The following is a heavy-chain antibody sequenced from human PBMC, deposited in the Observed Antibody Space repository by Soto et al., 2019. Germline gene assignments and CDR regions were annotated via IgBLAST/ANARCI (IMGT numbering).Heavy chain of an antibody. CDR2: IKRKIDGEAT. D-gene: IGHD2-15*01. CDR3: TTGSVEGV. Sequence: EVHLVESGGGLVKPGGSLRLSCAASGFSFSNSWMNWVRQAPGKGLEWVGRIKRKIDGEATDYAGPGKGRFTVFRDDSKSALYLQMNSLKGDDTAVYYCTTGSVEGVWGQGTTVTV. V-gene: IGHV3-15*07. J-gene: IGHJ6*02. CDR1: GFSFSNSW.